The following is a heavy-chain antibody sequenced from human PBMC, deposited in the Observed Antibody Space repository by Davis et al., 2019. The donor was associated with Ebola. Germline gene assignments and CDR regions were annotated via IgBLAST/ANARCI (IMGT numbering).Heavy chain of an antibody. Sequence: SVKVSCKASGGTFSSYAISWVRQAPGQGLEWMGGINSIFGTANNAQKLKGRVTITADESPSTAYMELSSLRSEDTAVYYCAGEHPEYGDYGGADYWGQGTLVTVSS. J-gene: IGHJ4*02. CDR1: GGTFSSYA. CDR2: INSIFGTA. D-gene: IGHD4-17*01. V-gene: IGHV1-69*13. CDR3: AGEHPEYGDYGGADY.